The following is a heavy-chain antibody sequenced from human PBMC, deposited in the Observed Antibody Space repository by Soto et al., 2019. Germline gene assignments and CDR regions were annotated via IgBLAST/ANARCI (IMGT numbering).Heavy chain of an antibody. Sequence: SETLSLTCAVYGGSFSGYYWSWIRQPPGKGLEWIGEINHSGSTNYNPSLKSRVTISVDTSKNQFSLKLSSVTAADTAVYYCARGCYYDSSGYPYFDYWGQGTLVTVSS. J-gene: IGHJ4*02. V-gene: IGHV4-34*01. CDR1: GGSFSGYY. CDR2: INHSGST. D-gene: IGHD3-22*01. CDR3: ARGCYYDSSGYPYFDY.